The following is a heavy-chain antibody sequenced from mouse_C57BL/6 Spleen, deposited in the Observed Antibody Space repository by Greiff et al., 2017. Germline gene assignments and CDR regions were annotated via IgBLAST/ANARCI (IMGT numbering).Heavy chain of an antibody. V-gene: IGHV1-55*01. J-gene: IGHJ2*01. Sequence: QVQLQQPGAELVKPGASVKMSCKASGYTFTSYWITWVKQRPGQGLEWIGDIYPGSGSTNYNEKFKSKATLTVDTSSSTAYMQLSSLTSKDSAVYYCARSKPSRYGSSQYYFDYWGQGTTLTVSS. D-gene: IGHD1-1*01. CDR3: ARSKPSRYGSSQYYFDY. CDR1: GYTFTSYW. CDR2: IYPGSGST.